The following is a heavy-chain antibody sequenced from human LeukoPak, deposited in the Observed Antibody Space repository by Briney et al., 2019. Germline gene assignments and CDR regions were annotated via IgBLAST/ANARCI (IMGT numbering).Heavy chain of an antibody. J-gene: IGHJ4*02. V-gene: IGHV3-23*01. CDR2: ISGSGGSK. CDR1: GFTFSSYG. D-gene: IGHD3-9*01. Sequence: GGSLRLSCAASGFTFSSYGMSWVRQAPGKGLEWVSAISGSGGSKYYADSVKGRFTISRDNAKNFLYLQMNSLRAEDTAVYYCARTYYDILTGYNAYFDYWGQGILVTVSS. CDR3: ARTYYDILTGYNAYFDY.